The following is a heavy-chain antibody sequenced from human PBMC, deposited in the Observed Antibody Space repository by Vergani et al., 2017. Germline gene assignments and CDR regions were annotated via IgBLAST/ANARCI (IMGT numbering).Heavy chain of an antibody. Sequence: VQLVQSGAEVKKPWASVKVSCKASGYTFTDHYMHWVKQAPGKGLEWMGLVDPEDGETIYAEKFKGRVTIAADTSTDTAHLELSSLRSEDTAVYYCATPQTVTTGGREVWGEGTTVIVSS. CDR3: ATPQTVTTGGREV. D-gene: IGHD4-17*01. J-gene: IGHJ6*04. CDR2: VDPEDGET. CDR1: GYTFTDHY. V-gene: IGHV1-69-2*01.